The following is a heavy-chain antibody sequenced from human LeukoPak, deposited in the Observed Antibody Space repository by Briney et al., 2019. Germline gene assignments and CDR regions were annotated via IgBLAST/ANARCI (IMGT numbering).Heavy chain of an antibody. CDR2: IDDTAAT. J-gene: IGHJ4*02. CDR3: ARLLSYDSRVD. Sequence: SETLSLACTLAAPSVGSNRYCLGRIRQPPGRGPEWFGRIDDTAATHHNPSLESRVTISVDTSQNEFSLKLTAVPAPGTAVYYCARLLSYDSRVDWSQGTLVTVSS. CDR1: APSVGSNRYC. V-gene: IGHV4-39*01. D-gene: IGHD3-22*01.